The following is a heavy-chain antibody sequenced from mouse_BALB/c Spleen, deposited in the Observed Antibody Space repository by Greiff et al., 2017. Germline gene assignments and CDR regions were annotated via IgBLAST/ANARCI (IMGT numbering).Heavy chain of an antibody. J-gene: IGHJ4*01. CDR1: GFTFSSYA. D-gene: IGHD2-3*01. CDR2: ISSGGST. CDR3: ARKDGSYAMDY. Sequence: EVMLVESGGGLVKPGGSLKLSCAASGFTFSSYAMSWVRQTPEKRLEWVATISSGGSTYYPDSVKGRFTISRDNARNILYLQISSLRSEDTAMYYCARKDGSYAMDYWGQGTSVTVSS. V-gene: IGHV5-6-5*01.